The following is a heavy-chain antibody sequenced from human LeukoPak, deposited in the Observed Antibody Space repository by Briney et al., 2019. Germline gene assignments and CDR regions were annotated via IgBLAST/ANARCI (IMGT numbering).Heavy chain of an antibody. CDR1: GFTFSNSG. J-gene: IGHJ4*02. V-gene: IGHV3-30*18. Sequence: PGGSLRLSCAGSGFTFSNSGMHWVRQAPGKGLEWVAVISHDASSKYHADSVKGRFTISRDNSKNTLYLQMNSLRAEDTAVYYCAKGAVITMVRGVISAHFDYWGQGTLVTVSS. D-gene: IGHD3-10*01. CDR2: ISHDASSK. CDR3: AKGAVITMVRGVISAHFDY.